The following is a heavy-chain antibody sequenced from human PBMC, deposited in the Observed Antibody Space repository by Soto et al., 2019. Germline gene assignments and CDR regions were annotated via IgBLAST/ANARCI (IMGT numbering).Heavy chain of an antibody. J-gene: IGHJ5*02. D-gene: IGHD3-3*01. V-gene: IGHV1-2*02. CDR1: GYTFTGYY. Sequence: VASVKVSCKASGYTFTGYYMHWVRQAPGQGLEWMGWINPNSGGTNYAQKFQGRVTMTRDTSISTAYMELSRLRSDDTAVYYCARGPRITIFGMVTMRHWFDPWGQGTLVTVSS. CDR2: INPNSGGT. CDR3: ARGPRITIFGMVTMRHWFDP.